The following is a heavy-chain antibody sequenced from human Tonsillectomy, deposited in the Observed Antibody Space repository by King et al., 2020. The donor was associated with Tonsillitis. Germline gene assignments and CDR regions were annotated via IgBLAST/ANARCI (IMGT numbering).Heavy chain of an antibody. Sequence: AQLVQSGGGVVQPGRSLRLSCAASGFTFSAYGMHWVRQAPGKGLEWVAVTSYDGSNKYYADSVKGRFSISRDSSNNTLYLQMNSLRAEDTAVYYCAKDGRAWAGNPTAPFDYWGQGTLVTVSS. J-gene: IGHJ4*02. V-gene: IGHV3-30*18. CDR1: GFTFSAYG. CDR3: AKDGRAWAGNPTAPFDY. D-gene: IGHD6-19*01. CDR2: TSYDGSNK.